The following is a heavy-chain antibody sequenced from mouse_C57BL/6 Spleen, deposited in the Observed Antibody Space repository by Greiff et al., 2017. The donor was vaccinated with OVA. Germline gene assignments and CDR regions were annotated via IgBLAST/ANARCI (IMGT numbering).Heavy chain of an antibody. V-gene: IGHV1-85*01. CDR1: GYTFTSYD. D-gene: IGHD1-1*01. CDR2: IYPRDGST. J-gene: IGHJ2*01. CDR3: ARSLYYYGSSYDFDY. Sequence: QVQLKESGPELVKPGASVKLSCKASGYTFTSYDINWVKQRPGQGLEWIGWIYPRDGSTKYNEKFKGKATLTVDTSSSTAYMELHSLTSEDSAVYFCARSLYYYGSSYDFDYWGQGTTLTVSS.